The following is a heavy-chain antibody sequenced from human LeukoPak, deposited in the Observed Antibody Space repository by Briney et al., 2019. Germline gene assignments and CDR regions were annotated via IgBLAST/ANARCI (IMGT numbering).Heavy chain of an antibody. V-gene: IGHV3-74*01. J-gene: IGHJ5*02. CDR1: GFTFSSDR. CDR2: INPAGSSK. D-gene: IGHD1-26*01. CDR3: ARGVRGSYGTDL. Sequence: GGSLRLSCAASGFTFSSDRMHWLRQAPGQGLVWFSRINPAGSSKNYADSEKGRFTISRDNAMNTLYLHLNSLRAGDTTVYYCARGVRGSYGTDLWGQGTLVTVSS.